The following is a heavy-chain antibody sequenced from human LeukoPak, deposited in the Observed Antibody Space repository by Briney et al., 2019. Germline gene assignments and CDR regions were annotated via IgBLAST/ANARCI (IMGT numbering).Heavy chain of an antibody. V-gene: IGHV2-70*11. CDR3: ARIRVIEMATSGFDY. CDR2: IDWDDDK. D-gene: IGHD5-24*01. J-gene: IGHJ4*02. CDR1: GFSLSTSGMC. Sequence: SGPTLVKPTQTLTLTCTFSGFSLSTSGMCVSWIRQPPGKALEWLARIDWDDDKYYSTSLKTRLTISKDTSKNQVVLTMTNMDPVDTATYYCARIRVIEMATSGFDYWGQGTLVTVSS.